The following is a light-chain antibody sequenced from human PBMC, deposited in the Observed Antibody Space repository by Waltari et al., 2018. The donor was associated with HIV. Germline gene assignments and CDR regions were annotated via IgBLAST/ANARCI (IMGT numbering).Light chain of an antibody. V-gene: IGLV2-14*03. CDR2: DVS. CDR1: SSDVGGYNS. CDR3: SSYTSSSTLYV. J-gene: IGLJ1*01. Sequence: QSALTQPASVSGSPGQSITIPCTGPSSDVGGYNSVSWYQHHPGKAPKLMIYDVSNRPSGVSNRFSGSKSGNTASLTISGLQAEDEADYYCSSYTSSSTLYVFGTGTKVTVL.